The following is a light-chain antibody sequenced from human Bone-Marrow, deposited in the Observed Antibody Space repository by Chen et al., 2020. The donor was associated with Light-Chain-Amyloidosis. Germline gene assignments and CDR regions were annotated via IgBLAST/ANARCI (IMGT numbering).Light chain of an antibody. V-gene: IGLV6-57*01. J-gene: IGLJ3*02. CDR2: EDD. CDR3: QSYQGSSQGV. Sequence: NFMLTQPHSVSESPGKTVIISCTRSSGSIATNYVQWYQQRPGSSPTTVIYEDDQRPSWVPDRFSGSIDRSSNSASLTISGLNTEDEADYYCQSYQGSSQGVFGGGTKLTVL. CDR1: SGSIATNY.